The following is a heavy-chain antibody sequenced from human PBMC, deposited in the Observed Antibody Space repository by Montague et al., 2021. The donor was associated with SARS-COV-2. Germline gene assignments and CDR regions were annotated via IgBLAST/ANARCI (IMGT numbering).Heavy chain of an antibody. CDR3: ARGRFYYDSGELGS. J-gene: IGHJ5*02. CDR2: IHASGIS. V-gene: IGHV4-4*07. Sequence: SETLSLTCTVSGGSTNNYYWSWIRRPAGKGLEWIGRIHASGISTYNPSLEPRVTMSVDTSKNQFSLKLSSVTAADTAVYYCARGRFYYDSGELGSWGQGTLVTVSS. CDR1: GGSTNNYY. D-gene: IGHD3-22*01.